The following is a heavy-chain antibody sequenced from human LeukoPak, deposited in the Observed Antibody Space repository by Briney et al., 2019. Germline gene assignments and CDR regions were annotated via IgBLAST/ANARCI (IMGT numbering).Heavy chain of an antibody. V-gene: IGHV1-2*02. CDR3: ARGASHMRSTHQVRY. D-gene: IGHD2-2*01. CDR2: INPNSGGT. Sequence: ASVKVSCKASGYTFTGYYMHWARQAPGQGLEWMGWINPNSGGTNYAQKFQGRVTMTRDTSISTAYMELSRLRSDDTAVYYCARGASHMRSTHQVRYWGQGTLVTVSS. CDR1: GYTFTGYY. J-gene: IGHJ4*02.